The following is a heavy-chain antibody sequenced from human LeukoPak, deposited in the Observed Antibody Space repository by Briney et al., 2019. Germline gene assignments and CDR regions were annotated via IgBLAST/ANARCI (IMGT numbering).Heavy chain of an antibody. J-gene: IGHJ3*02. CDR3: ARRVAVARRDAFDI. Sequence: GASVKVSCKASGYXFTSYGMSWVRQAPGQGLEWMGGISSYNGNTNYAQKFQGRVTMSTDTSTGTAYMELRSLRSDDTAVYYCARRVAVARRDAFDIWGQGTMVTVSS. V-gene: IGHV1-18*01. D-gene: IGHD6-19*01. CDR1: GYXFTSYG. CDR2: ISSYNGNT.